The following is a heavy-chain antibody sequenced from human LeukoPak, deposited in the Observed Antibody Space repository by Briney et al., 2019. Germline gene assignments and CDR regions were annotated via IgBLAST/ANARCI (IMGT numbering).Heavy chain of an antibody. CDR2: IIPIFGTA. CDR3: ARAAYYYDSSGYFVPYH. V-gene: IGHV1-69*05. D-gene: IGHD3-22*01. J-gene: IGHJ5*02. CDR1: GGTFSSYA. Sequence: PEASVKVSCKASGGTFSSYAISWVRQAPGQGLEWMGRIIPIFGTANYAQKFQGRVTITTDESTSTAYMELSSLRSEDTAVYYCARAAYYYDSSGYFVPYHWGQGTLVTVSS.